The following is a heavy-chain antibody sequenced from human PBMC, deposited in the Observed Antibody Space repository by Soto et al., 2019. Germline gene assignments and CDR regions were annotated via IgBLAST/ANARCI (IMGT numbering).Heavy chain of an antibody. CDR3: AKDSYVGAKHYFDY. CDR1: GSTFRSYA. Sequence: EVQLLESGGGLVQPGGPLKLSGAASGSTFRSYAMSWVRRAPGKGLEWVSAISGRGGSTYYADSVKGRCTIARDNAKNTLYRQMNSLIAEDTAVYYCAKDSYVGAKHYFDYWGQGTLVTVSS. D-gene: IGHD2-15*01. V-gene: IGHV3-23*01. J-gene: IGHJ4*02. CDR2: ISGRGGST.